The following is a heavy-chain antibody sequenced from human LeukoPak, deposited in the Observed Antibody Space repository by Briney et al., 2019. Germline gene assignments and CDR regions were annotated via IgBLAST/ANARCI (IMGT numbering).Heavy chain of an antibody. CDR1: GFTFSTHG. V-gene: IGHV3-33*01. CDR3: ARDRISMKARGEPDY. Sequence: GGSLRLSCAASGFTFSTHGMHWVRQAPGKGLEWVSVIWYDGRSKYYADSVKGRFTISRDNSKNTLYLQINTLRAEDTGVYYCARDRISMKARGEPDYWGPGTLVTVSS. J-gene: IGHJ4*02. D-gene: IGHD3-22*01. CDR2: IWYDGRSK.